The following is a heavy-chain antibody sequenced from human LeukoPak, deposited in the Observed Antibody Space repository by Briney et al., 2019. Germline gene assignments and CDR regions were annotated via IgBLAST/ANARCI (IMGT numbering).Heavy chain of an antibody. CDR2: IIPIFGTA. J-gene: IGHJ6*03. V-gene: IGHV1-69*13. D-gene: IGHD6-25*01. CDR1: GYTFTGYY. Sequence: SVKVSCKASGYTFTGYYMHWVRQAPGQGLEWMGGIIPIFGTANYAQKFQGRVTITADESTSTAYMELSSLRSEDTAVYYCARTSNSTGIYYYYYYMDVWGKGTTVTISS. CDR3: ARTSNSTGIYYYYYYMDV.